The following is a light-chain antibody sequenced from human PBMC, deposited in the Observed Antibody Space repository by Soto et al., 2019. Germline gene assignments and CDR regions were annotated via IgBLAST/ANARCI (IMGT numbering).Light chain of an antibody. CDR3: QHCNSYSEA. Sequence: DIQMTQSPSTLSASVGDRVTSTCRASQRTSGWLAWYQQKPGKAPKLLIYKASTLKSGVPSRFSGSGSGTEFTLTISCLQPDDFATYYCQHCNSYSEAFGQGTKVDIK. J-gene: IGKJ1*01. CDR1: QRTSGW. CDR2: KAS. V-gene: IGKV1-5*03.